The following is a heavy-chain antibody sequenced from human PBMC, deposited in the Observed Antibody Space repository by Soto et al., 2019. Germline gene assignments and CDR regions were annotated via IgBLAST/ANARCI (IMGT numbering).Heavy chain of an antibody. V-gene: IGHV1-2*04. Sequence: GASVKVSCKASGYTFTGYYMHWVRQAPGQGLEWMGWINPNSGGTNYAQKFQGWVTMTRDTSISTAYMELSRLRSDDTAVYYCARASIAAAGTRPSDWFDPWGQGTLVTVSS. D-gene: IGHD6-13*01. J-gene: IGHJ5*02. CDR3: ARASIAAAGTRPSDWFDP. CDR2: INPNSGGT. CDR1: GYTFTGYY.